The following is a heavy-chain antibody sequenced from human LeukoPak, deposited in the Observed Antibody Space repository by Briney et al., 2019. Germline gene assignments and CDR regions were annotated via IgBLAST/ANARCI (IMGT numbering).Heavy chain of an antibody. J-gene: IGHJ4*02. CDR3: AREDADSSSWSLIDY. Sequence: ASVKVSCKASGYTSTSYAMNWVRQAPGQGLEWMGWINTNTGNPTYAQGFTGRFVFSLDTSVSTAYLQISSLKAEDTAVYYCAREDADSSSWSLIDYWGQGTLVTVSS. D-gene: IGHD6-13*01. CDR2: INTNTGNP. CDR1: GYTSTSYA. V-gene: IGHV7-4-1*02.